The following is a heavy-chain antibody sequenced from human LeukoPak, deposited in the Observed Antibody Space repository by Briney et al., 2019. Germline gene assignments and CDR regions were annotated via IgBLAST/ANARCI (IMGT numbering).Heavy chain of an antibody. V-gene: IGHV4-31*03. CDR2: IYYSGST. D-gene: IGHD2-2*01. CDR3: ARGRWDIVVVPAAATPYNWFDP. CDR1: GGSISSGGYY. Sequence: SETLSLTCTVSGGSISSGGYYWSWLRQHPGKGLEWIGYIYYSGSTYYNPSLKSRVTISVDTSKNQFSLKLSSVTAADTAVYYCARGRWDIVVVPAAATPYNWFDPWGQGTLVTVSS. J-gene: IGHJ5*02.